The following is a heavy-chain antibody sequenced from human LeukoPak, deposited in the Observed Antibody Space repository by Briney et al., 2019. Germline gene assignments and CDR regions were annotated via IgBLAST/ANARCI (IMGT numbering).Heavy chain of an antibody. D-gene: IGHD3-9*01. CDR1: GGPISSSSYY. Sequence: SETLSLTCTVSGGPISSSSYYWGWIRQPPGKGLEWIGSIYYSGSTYYNPSLKSRVTISVDTSKNQFSLKLSSMTAADTAVYYCARHKMILIGYYMPFDYWGQGTLVTVSS. V-gene: IGHV4-39*01. CDR3: ARHKMILIGYYMPFDY. CDR2: IYYSGST. J-gene: IGHJ4*02.